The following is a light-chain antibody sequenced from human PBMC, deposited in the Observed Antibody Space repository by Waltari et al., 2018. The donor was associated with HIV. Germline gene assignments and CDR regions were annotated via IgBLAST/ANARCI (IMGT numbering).Light chain of an antibody. J-gene: IGLJ2*01. CDR1: NISATKS. CDR3: QVWDGRGDPVI. V-gene: IGLV3-21*02. Sequence: SYVLTQPPSVSVAPGQTARITCGGNNISATKSVHCYRGNPGQAPVVVMYEDRDRPAGIPYRCAGSSSGDTATLTISRAEAGDEADYYCQVWDGRGDPVIFGGGTKLAVV. CDR2: EDR.